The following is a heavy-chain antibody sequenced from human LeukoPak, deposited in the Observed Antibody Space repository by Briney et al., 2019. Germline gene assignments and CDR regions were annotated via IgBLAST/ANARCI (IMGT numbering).Heavy chain of an antibody. CDR3: ARAPQYDILTGYFSYNWFDP. J-gene: IGHJ5*02. V-gene: IGHV1-8*01. CDR2: MNPNSGNT. D-gene: IGHD3-9*01. CDR1: GYTFTSYD. Sequence: ASVKVSCKASGYTFTSYDINWVRQATGQGLEWMGWMNPNSGNTGYAQKFQGRVTMTRNTSISTAYMELSSLRSEDTAVYYCARAPQYDILTGYFSYNWFDPWGQGTLVTVSS.